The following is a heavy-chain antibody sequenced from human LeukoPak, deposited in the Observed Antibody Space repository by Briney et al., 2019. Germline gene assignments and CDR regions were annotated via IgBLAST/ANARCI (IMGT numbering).Heavy chain of an antibody. V-gene: IGHV1-69*06. J-gene: IGHJ5*02. CDR1: GGTFSSYA. Sequence: SVKVSCTASGGTFSSYAISWVRQAPGQGLEGMGGIIPIFGTANYAQKFQGRVTITADKSTSTAYMELSSLRSEDTAVYYCARNPLSTGEVSSWYNWFDPWGQGTLVTVSS. D-gene: IGHD6-13*01. CDR3: ARNPLSTGEVSSWYNWFDP. CDR2: IIPIFGTA.